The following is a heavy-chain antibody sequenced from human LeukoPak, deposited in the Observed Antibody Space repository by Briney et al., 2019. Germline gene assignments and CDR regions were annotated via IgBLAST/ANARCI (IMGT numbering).Heavy chain of an antibody. J-gene: IGHJ6*02. CDR2: IYPGDSDT. V-gene: IGHV5-51*01. D-gene: IGHD6-13*01. CDR3: ARHLRKYSSSWYFTFPDYYYYYGMDV. CDR1: GYSFTSYW. Sequence: GESLKISCKGSGYSFTSYWIGWVRQMPGKGLEWMGIIYPGDSDTRYSPSFQGQVTISADKSISTAYLQWSSLKASDTAMYYCARHLRKYSSSWYFTFPDYYYYYGMDVWGQGTTVTVSS.